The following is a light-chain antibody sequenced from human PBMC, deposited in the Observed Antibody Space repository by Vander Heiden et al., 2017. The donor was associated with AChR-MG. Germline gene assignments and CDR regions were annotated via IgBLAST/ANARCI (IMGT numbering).Light chain of an antibody. CDR2: AAS. Sequence: DIQMTQSPSSLSASVGERITITCRASQSIGTYLNWYQQKTGKAPKVLIYAASNLQSGVPSRFVGSGSGTDFTLIITSLQPEDFATYYCQHTDSIPEWTFGQGTKVEMK. CDR1: QSIGTY. V-gene: IGKV1-39*01. CDR3: QHTDSIPEWT. J-gene: IGKJ1*01.